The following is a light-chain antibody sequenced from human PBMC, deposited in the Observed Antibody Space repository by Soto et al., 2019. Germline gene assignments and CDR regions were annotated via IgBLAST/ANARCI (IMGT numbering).Light chain of an antibody. CDR2: EVS. V-gene: IGLV2-14*01. CDR1: TSDVGGYNY. J-gene: IGLJ3*02. Sequence: QSVLTQPASVSGSPGQSITISCTGTTSDVGGYNYVSWYQQYPGEAPKLIIFEVSHRPSGISSRFSGSKSANTASLSISGLQAEDEAEYFSSSDTGNSTLHMMFGGGTKLTVL. CDR3: SSDTGNSTLHMM.